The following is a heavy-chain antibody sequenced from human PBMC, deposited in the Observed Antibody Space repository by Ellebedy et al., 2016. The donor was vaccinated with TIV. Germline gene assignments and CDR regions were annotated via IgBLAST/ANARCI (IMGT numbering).Heavy chain of an antibody. CDR3: ARHIGYQWFDN. Sequence: PGGSLRLSCAASGFTFSSYTINWVRQTPGKGLEWVSSIRSSGSYLYYADSVKGRFTISRDNAKNSMYLQMNGLRVEDTAVYYCARHIGYQWFDNWGQGTLVSVSS. J-gene: IGHJ5*02. CDR2: IRSSGSYL. V-gene: IGHV3-21*01. CDR1: GFTFSSYT. D-gene: IGHD6-25*01.